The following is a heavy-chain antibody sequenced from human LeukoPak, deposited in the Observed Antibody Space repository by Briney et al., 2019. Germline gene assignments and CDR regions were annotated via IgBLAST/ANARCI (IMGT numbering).Heavy chain of an antibody. CDR2: IDPTSGGT. CDR3: ARGGVAAAGTSDY. CDR1: GYTFTGYY. V-gene: IGHV1-2*02. J-gene: IGHJ4*02. D-gene: IGHD6-13*01. Sequence: GASVKVSCKASGYTFTGYYMHWVRQAPGQGLEWMGWIDPTSGGTNFAQKFQGRVTMTRDTSISTAYMELSSLRSDDTAVYYCARGGVAAAGTSDYWGQGTLVTVSS.